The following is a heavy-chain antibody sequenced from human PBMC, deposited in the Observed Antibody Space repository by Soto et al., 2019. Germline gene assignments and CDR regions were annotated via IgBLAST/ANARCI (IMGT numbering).Heavy chain of an antibody. CDR1: GGSFSGYY. Sequence: QVQLQQWGAGLLKPSETLSLTCAVYGGSFSGYYWSWIRQPPGKGLEWIGYIYYSGSTNYNPSLKSRVTISVDTSKNQFSLKLSSVTAADTAVYYCAREDYYDSSGPDAFDIWGQGTMVTVSS. CDR2: IYYSGST. D-gene: IGHD3-22*01. V-gene: IGHV4-34*11. CDR3: AREDYYDSSGPDAFDI. J-gene: IGHJ3*02.